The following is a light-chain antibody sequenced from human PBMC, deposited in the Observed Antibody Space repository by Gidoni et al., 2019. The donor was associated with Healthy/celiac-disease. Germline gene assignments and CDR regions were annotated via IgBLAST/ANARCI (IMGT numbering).Light chain of an antibody. J-gene: IGLJ2*01. Sequence: QSVLTQPPSVSGAPGQTVTISCTGSFSNIGAGYAVHWYQQIPGTAPKLLIFDNNPRPSGVPDRFSGSKSGPSASLAIIGLQTEDEADYYCQSFDNSLSSSVVFGGGTRLTVL. CDR3: QSFDNSLSSSVV. CDR2: DNN. V-gene: IGLV1-40*01. CDR1: FSNIGAGYA.